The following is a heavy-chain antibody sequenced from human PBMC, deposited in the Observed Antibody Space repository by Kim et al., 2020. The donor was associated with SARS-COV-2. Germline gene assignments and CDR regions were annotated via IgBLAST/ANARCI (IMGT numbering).Heavy chain of an antibody. CDR3: ASGWCSSSSPDCFDY. J-gene: IGHJ4*02. V-gene: IGHV3-21*01. Sequence: DTVKGRFTIPRDNAKNSLYLQMNSLRAEDTAVYYCASGWCSSSSPDCFDYWGQGTLVTVSS. D-gene: IGHD6-6*01.